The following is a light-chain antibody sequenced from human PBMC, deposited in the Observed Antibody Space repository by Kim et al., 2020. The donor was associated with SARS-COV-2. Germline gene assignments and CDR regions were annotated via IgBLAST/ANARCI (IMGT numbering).Light chain of an antibody. J-gene: IGLJ2*01. CDR2: EDS. V-gene: IGLV6-57*02. CDR1: SGSLAASY. CDR3: QSYAGNNVI. Sequence: GKTVTISCTGSSGSLAASYVQGYHQHPGSVPPIVIYEDSQRPSGVPDRFSGSIDSCSNSASLTISGLKTEDAADYYCQSYAGNNVIFGGGTQLTVL.